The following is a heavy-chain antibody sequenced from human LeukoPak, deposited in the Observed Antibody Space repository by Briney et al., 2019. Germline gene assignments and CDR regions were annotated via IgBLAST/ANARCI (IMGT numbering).Heavy chain of an antibody. CDR2: IWYDGSSK. CDR1: GFTFSSYG. J-gene: IGHJ4*02. CDR3: ARSLED. Sequence: GRSLRLSCAASGFTFSSYGMHWVRQAPGKGLEWVALIWYDGSSKHYADSVRGRFTISRDNSKNTLYLQMNSLRAEDTAVYYCARSLEDWGQGTLVTVSS. V-gene: IGHV3-33*01. D-gene: IGHD5-24*01.